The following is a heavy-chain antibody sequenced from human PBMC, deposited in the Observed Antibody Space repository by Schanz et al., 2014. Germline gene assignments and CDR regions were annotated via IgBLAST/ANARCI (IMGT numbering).Heavy chain of an antibody. CDR3: AKNRAGGYESFLDS. Sequence: EVQLVESGGVVVQPGGSLRLSCAGSGFTFDDYTMHWVRQPPGKGLEWVSLVTWDGGYTYYADSVKGRFTISRDNSKNSLYLQMDSLRSEDTALYYCAKNRAGGYESFLDSWGQGTLVTVPS. J-gene: IGHJ4*02. CDR1: GFTFDDYT. D-gene: IGHD5-12*01. CDR2: VTWDGGYT. V-gene: IGHV3-43*01.